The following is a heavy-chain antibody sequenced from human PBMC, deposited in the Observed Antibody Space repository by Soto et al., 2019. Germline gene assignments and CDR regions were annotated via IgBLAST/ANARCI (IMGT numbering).Heavy chain of an antibody. CDR1: GGSITSYY. Sequence: SETLSLTCTVSGGSITSYYLSWIRQPPGKGLEWIGSFYYSGSTYYNPSLKSRVTISVDTSKNQFSLILSSVTAADTAVYYCAKTRASLGPWGQGTLVTVSS. CDR2: FYYSGST. CDR3: AKTRASLGP. D-gene: IGHD1-26*01. J-gene: IGHJ5*02. V-gene: IGHV4-59*01.